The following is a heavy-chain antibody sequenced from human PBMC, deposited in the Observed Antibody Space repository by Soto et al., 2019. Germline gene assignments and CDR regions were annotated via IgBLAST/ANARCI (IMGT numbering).Heavy chain of an antibody. V-gene: IGHV1-2*04. CDR3: AFSGITGTTGAFDI. J-gene: IGHJ3*02. CDR2: INPNSGGT. Sequence: ASVKVSCKASGYTFTGYYMHWVRQAPGQGLEWMGWINPNSGGTNYAQKFQGWVTMTRDTSISTAYMELSRLRSDDTAVYYCAFSGITGTTGAFDIWGQGTMVTVSS. D-gene: IGHD1-7*01. CDR1: GYTFTGYY.